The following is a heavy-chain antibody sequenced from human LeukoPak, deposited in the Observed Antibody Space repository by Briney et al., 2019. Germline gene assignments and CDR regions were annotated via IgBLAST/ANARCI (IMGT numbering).Heavy chain of an antibody. CDR3: ARVSPRYYDSSGYNDAFDI. CDR2: IYYSGST. J-gene: IGHJ3*02. V-gene: IGHV4-59*01. D-gene: IGHD3-22*01. Sequence: PSETLSLTCTVSGGSISSYYWSWLRQPPGKGLEWIGYIYYSGSTNYNPSLKSRVTISVDTSKNQFSLKLSSVTAADTAVYYCARVSPRYYDSSGYNDAFDIWGQGTMVTVSS. CDR1: GGSISSYY.